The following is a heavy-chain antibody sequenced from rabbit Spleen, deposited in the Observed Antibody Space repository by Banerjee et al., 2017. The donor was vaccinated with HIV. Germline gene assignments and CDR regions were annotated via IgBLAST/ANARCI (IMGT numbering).Heavy chain of an antibody. J-gene: IGHJ4*01. Sequence: QEQLVESGGGLVQPGGSLQISCKASGFDFSSSGVSWVRQPPVKGLEWIWYFDPIFGSTYYSTWVNVRFTISSHNAQNTLYLQLNSLTSADTATYFCVRDTAYASIRGYFNLWGQGTLVTVS. D-gene: IGHD1-1*01. V-gene: IGHV1S47*01. CDR1: GFDFSSSG. CDR2: FDPIFGST. CDR3: VRDTAYASIRGYFNL.